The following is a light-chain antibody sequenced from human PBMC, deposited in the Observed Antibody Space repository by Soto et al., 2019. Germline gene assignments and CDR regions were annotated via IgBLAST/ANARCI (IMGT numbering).Light chain of an antibody. CDR2: YDS. CDR1: NVGSRS. Sequence: SYELTQPPSVSVAPGETARISCGRNNVGSRSVHWYQQKPGQAPFLVIYYDSDRPSGIPERFSGSNSGNTATLIISRVEAGDEADYYCQVWEATGDQVVFGGGTKVTVL. V-gene: IGLV3-21*01. CDR3: QVWEATGDQVV. J-gene: IGLJ2*01.